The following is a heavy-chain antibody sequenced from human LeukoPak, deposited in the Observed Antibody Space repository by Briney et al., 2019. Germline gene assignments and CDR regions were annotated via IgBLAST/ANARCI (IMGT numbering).Heavy chain of an antibody. Sequence: PGGSLRLSCAASRFTFTSSTMYWVRQAPGKGLEWVSTIDGSGVGTYYADSVKGRFTISRDSSKSTLYLHMNSLRAEDTAVYYCTKGAAAGPKYFQHWGQGTLVTVSS. CDR1: RFTFTSST. V-gene: IGHV3-23*01. CDR3: TKGAAAGPKYFQH. J-gene: IGHJ1*01. D-gene: IGHD6-13*01. CDR2: IDGSGVGT.